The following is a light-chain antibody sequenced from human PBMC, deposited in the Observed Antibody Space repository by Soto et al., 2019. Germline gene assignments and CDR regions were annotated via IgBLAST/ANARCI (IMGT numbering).Light chain of an antibody. CDR3: QQYNNWPIT. Sequence: EIVMTQSPATLSLSPGERATLSCRASQSVSGNLAWYQQKPGQAPRLLIYGASTRATGIPARFSGSGSGTEFTLTISSLQSEDFAVYYCQQYNNWPITFGPGPKVDIK. CDR2: GAS. V-gene: IGKV3-15*01. J-gene: IGKJ3*01. CDR1: QSVSGN.